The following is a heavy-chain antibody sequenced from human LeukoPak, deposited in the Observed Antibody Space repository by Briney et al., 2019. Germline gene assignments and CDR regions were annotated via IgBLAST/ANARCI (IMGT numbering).Heavy chain of an antibody. D-gene: IGHD2-2*01. J-gene: IGHJ3*02. CDR1: GFTFSDYG. CDR3: GTDIVVVPAAIPDAFDI. CDR2: ISYDGGNK. Sequence: GRSLRLSCAASGFTFSDYGIHWVRQAPGKGLEWVAVISYDGGNKYYADSVKGRFTISRDNSKNTLYLQMNSLRAEDTAVYYCGTDIVVVPAAIPDAFDIWGQGTMVTVSS. V-gene: IGHV3-30*03.